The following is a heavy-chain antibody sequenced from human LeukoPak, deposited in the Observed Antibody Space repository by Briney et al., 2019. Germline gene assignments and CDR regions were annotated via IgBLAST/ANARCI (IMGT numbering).Heavy chain of an antibody. J-gene: IGHJ4*02. V-gene: IGHV1-2*02. CDR3: ASGDYGDPPLNY. CDR1: GYTLTSYE. D-gene: IGHD4/OR15-4a*01. CDR2: INPNTGGT. Sequence: ASVKVSCKASGYTLTSYEINWVRQAPGQGLQWMGWINPNTGGTNYTQKFQGRVTMTRDTSISAAYMELSRLRSDDTAVYYCASGDYGDPPLNYWGQGTLVTVSS.